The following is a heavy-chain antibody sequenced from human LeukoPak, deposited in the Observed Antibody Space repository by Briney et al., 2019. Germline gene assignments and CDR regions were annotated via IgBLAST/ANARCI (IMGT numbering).Heavy chain of an antibody. Sequence: ASVKVSCTASVYTPTIHGITWVRQAAGQGLEWMGWISAYNGNRNYAQKFKGRVTMTTDTSTTTAYMELRSLRSDDTAVYYCARDPRPGNYYGSSSFCYYYGMDVWGQGTTVTVSS. CDR1: VYTPTIHG. V-gene: IGHV1-18*01. J-gene: IGHJ6*02. CDR2: ISAYNGNR. D-gene: IGHD3-10*01. CDR3: ARDPRPGNYYGSSSFCYYYGMDV.